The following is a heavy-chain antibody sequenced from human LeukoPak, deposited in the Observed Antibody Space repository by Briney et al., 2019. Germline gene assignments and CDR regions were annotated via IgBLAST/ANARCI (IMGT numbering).Heavy chain of an antibody. D-gene: IGHD2-21*02. CDR3: ARDGRCGGDCYAS. CDR1: GFSFSSYT. CDR2: ISSSSTYI. V-gene: IGHV3-21*01. J-gene: IGHJ4*02. Sequence: KPGGSLRLSCAASGFSFSSYTMNWVRQAPGKGLEWVSIISSSSTYIYYADSVKGRFTISRGNAKNALYLQMNSLRVEDTAVYYCARDGRCGGDCYASWGQGTLVTVSS.